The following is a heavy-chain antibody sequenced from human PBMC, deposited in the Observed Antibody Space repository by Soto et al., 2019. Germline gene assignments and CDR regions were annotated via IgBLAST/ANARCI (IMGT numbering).Heavy chain of an antibody. CDR2: IYYSGST. CDR3: ARISLTPRIPLRLDY. Sequence: QLQLQESGPGLVKPSETLSLTCTVSGGSISSSSYYWGWIRQPPGKGLEWIGSIYYSGSTYYNPSLKSRVTISVDTSKNQFSLKLSSVTAADTAVYYCARISLTPRIPLRLDYWGQGTLVTVSS. V-gene: IGHV4-39*01. CDR1: GGSISSSSYY. J-gene: IGHJ4*02.